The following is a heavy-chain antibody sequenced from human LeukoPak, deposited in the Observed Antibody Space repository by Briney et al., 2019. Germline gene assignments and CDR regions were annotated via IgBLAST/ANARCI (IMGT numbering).Heavy chain of an antibody. V-gene: IGHV4-59*08. D-gene: IGHD7-27*01. J-gene: IGHJ4*02. CDR2: IYSSGST. CDR1: GGSISNYF. Sequence: SETLSLTCSVSGGSISNYFWTWIRQPPGKGLEWISYIYSSGSTYYNPPLKSRVTISVDTSKNRFSLKLSTVTAADTAVYYCARRPTGDPKFDYWGQGTLVTVSS. CDR3: ARRPTGDPKFDY.